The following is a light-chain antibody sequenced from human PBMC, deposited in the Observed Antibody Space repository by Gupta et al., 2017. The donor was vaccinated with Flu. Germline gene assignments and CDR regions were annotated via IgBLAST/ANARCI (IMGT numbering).Light chain of an antibody. J-gene: IGKJ1*01. Sequence: IVLTQSPGTLSLSPGERATLSCRASQSVSSSHLAWFQQKPGQAPRLLIYGASYRVSGIPDRFSGSGSGTDFTRTITTLEPDDFAVYYCQHYGPSPWTFGQGTKVEIK. CDR2: GAS. CDR1: QSVSSSH. CDR3: QHYGPSPWT. V-gene: IGKV3-20*01.